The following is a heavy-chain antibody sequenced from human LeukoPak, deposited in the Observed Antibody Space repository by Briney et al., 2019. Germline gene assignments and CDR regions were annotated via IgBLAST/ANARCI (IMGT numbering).Heavy chain of an antibody. CDR2: LNGDGSGT. D-gene: IGHD3-10*01. V-gene: IGHV3-74*01. Sequence: GGSLRLSCAASGFTFSSYWMHWVRQAPGKGLVWVSRLNGDGSGTTYADSVKGRFTISRDNAKNTLSLQMNSLRAEDTAVYYCAKGRGGVPFDYWGQGTLVTVSS. J-gene: IGHJ4*02. CDR3: AKGRGGVPFDY. CDR1: GFTFSSYW.